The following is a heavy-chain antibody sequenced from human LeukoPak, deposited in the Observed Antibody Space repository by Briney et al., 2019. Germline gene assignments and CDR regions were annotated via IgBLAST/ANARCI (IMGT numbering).Heavy chain of an antibody. CDR3: AILYCSSTSCTTHFDY. Sequence: GASVKVSCKASGYTFTSYAMHWVRQAPGQRLEWMGWINAGNGNTKYSQEFQGRVTITRDTSASTAYMELSSLRSEDMAVYYCAILYCSSTSCTTHFDYWGQGTLVTVSS. V-gene: IGHV1-3*03. D-gene: IGHD2-2*01. J-gene: IGHJ4*02. CDR1: GYTFTSYA. CDR2: INAGNGNT.